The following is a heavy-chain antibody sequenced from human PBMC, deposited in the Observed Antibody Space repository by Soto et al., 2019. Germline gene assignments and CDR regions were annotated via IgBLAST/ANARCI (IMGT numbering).Heavy chain of an antibody. CDR3: ARGRTVRNYADDSSDYFYFFDY. V-gene: IGHV4-61*01. Sequence: SETLSLTCNVSGASVSSGSHYWSWIRQPPGKGLEWIGHIYFSGSTKYNPSLKSRVTISVDMSKNQFSLRVISVTAADTAVYYCARGRTVRNYADDSSDYFYFFDYWGQGTQVTVSS. CDR1: GASVSSGSHY. D-gene: IGHD3-22*01. J-gene: IGHJ4*02. CDR2: IYFSGST.